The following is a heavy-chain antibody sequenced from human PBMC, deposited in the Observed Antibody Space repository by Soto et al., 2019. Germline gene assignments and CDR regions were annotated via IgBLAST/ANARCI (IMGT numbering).Heavy chain of an antibody. Sequence: SETLSLTCTVSGGSISSYYWSWIRQPPGKGLEWIGYIYYSGSTNYNPSLKSRVTISVDTSKNQFSLKLSSVTAADTAVYYCARDGDSSSWWHLGYWGQGTLVTVSS. J-gene: IGHJ4*02. CDR1: GGSISSYY. V-gene: IGHV4-59*01. CDR3: ARDGDSSSWWHLGY. D-gene: IGHD6-13*01. CDR2: IYYSGST.